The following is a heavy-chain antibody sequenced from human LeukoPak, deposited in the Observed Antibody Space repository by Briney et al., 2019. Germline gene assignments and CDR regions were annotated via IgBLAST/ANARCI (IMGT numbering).Heavy chain of an antibody. V-gene: IGHV3-23*01. D-gene: IGHD3-9*01. CDR1: AFTFSNYG. CDR2: ISGSGGST. J-gene: IGHJ3*02. Sequence: GGSLRLSCAASAFTFSNYGMSWVRQAPGKGLEWVSAISGSGGSTYYADSVKGRFTISRDNSKNTLYLQMNSLRAEDTAVYYCAKGKEDILTGYYGFGDAFDIWGQGTMVTVSS. CDR3: AKGKEDILTGYYGFGDAFDI.